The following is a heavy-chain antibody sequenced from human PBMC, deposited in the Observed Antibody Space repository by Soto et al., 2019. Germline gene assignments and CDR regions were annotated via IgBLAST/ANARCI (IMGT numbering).Heavy chain of an antibody. CDR3: ARSLLDEYSSSWRSAYYGMDV. J-gene: IGHJ6*02. D-gene: IGHD6-13*01. V-gene: IGHV1-2*02. Sequence: ASVKVSCKASGFTFSAYYIYWVRQAPGQGLEWIGWINPNSGGTNNAQRFQGRVTMTRDTSTSTVYMELSALISDDTAVYYCARSLLDEYSSSWRSAYYGMDVWGQGTTVTVSS. CDR1: GFTFSAYY. CDR2: INPNSGGT.